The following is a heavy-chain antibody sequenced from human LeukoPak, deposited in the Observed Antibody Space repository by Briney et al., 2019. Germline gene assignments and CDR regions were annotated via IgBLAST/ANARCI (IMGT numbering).Heavy chain of an antibody. J-gene: IGHJ4*02. Sequence: GGSLRLSCAASGFTFDDYAMHWVRQAPGKGLESVSGISWNSGSIGYADSVKGRFTISRDNAKNPLCLQMNSLRAEDMALYYCAKDANPSGGELVSSYFDYWGQGTLVTVSS. CDR3: AKDANPSGGELVSSYFDY. CDR1: GFTFDDYA. D-gene: IGHD1-26*01. V-gene: IGHV3-9*03. CDR2: ISWNSGSI.